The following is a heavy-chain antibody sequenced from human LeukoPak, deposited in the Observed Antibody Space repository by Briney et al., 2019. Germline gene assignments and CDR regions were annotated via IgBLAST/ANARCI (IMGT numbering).Heavy chain of an antibody. D-gene: IGHD6-6*01. CDR2: ISWDGGST. J-gene: IGHJ4*02. V-gene: IGHV3-43*01. CDR1: GFTFDDYT. CDR3: ARGGAARPDY. Sequence: GGSLRLSCAASGFTFDDYTMHWVRQAPGKGLEWVSLISWDGGSTYYADSVKGRFTISRDNSKNSLYLQMNTLRAEDTAVYYCARGGAARPDYWGRGMLVSVSS.